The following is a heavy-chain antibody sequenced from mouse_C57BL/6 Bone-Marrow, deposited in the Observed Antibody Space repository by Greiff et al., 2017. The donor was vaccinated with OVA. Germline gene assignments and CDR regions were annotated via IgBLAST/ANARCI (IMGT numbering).Heavy chain of an antibody. CDR2: IWTGGGT. J-gene: IGHJ3*01. Sequence: VKPQESGPGLVAPSQSLSITCTVSGFSLTSYAISWVRQPPGKGLEWVGGIWTGGGTKYNSALNSRPSISKDNSKSQRFLKMNSLQTDDTARYYCARNGGFAYWGQGTLVTVSA. CDR3: ARNGGFAY. V-gene: IGHV2-9-1*01. CDR1: GFSLTSYA.